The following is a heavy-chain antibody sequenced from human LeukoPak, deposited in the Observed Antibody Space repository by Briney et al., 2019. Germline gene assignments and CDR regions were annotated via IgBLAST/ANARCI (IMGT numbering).Heavy chain of an antibody. CDR1: GFTFSSYS. CDR3: ARDGPMVRGVIKYYYMDV. D-gene: IGHD3-10*01. V-gene: IGHV3-21*01. Sequence: GGSLRLSCGASGFTFSSYSMNWVRQAPGKGLEWVSSISSSSSYIYYADSVKGRFTISRDNAKNSLYLQMNSLRAEDTAVYYCARDGPMVRGVIKYYYMDVWGKGTTVTVSS. CDR2: ISSSSSYI. J-gene: IGHJ6*03.